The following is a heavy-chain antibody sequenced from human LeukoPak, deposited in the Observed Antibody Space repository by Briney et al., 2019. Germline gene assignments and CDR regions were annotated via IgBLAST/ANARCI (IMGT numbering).Heavy chain of an antibody. Sequence: GGSLRLSCAASGFTFSSYAMHWVRQAPGKGLEWVAVISYDGSNKYYADSVKGRFTISRDNAKNSLYLQMNSLRAEDTAVYYCARDSRSTFDYWGQGTLVTVSS. J-gene: IGHJ4*02. CDR1: GFTFSSYA. D-gene: IGHD6-13*01. V-gene: IGHV3-30-3*01. CDR2: ISYDGSNK. CDR3: ARDSRSTFDY.